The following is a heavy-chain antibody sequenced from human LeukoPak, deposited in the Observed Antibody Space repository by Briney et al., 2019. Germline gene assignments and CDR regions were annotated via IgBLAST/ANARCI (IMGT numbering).Heavy chain of an antibody. CDR3: ARAEKDSRLDY. Sequence: PGGSLRLSCAASGFTFSSYSMNWVRQAPGKGLEWVSSISSSSSYIYYADSVKGRFTISRDNAKNSLYLHLTRLRAEDTAVYYCARAEKDSRLDYWGQGTLVTVSS. CDR1: GFTFSSYS. J-gene: IGHJ4*02. D-gene: IGHD6-13*01. CDR2: ISSSSSYI. V-gene: IGHV3-21*01.